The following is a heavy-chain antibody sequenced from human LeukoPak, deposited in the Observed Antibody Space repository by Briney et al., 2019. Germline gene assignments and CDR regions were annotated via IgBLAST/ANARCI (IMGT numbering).Heavy chain of an antibody. CDR1: GGSISSYY. CDR2: ISYGGNT. V-gene: IGHV4-59*08. Sequence: SETLSLTCTVSGGSISSYYWNWIRQPPGKGLEWIGYISYGGNTNYNPSLKSRVTISVDTSMSQFSLKLRSVTAADTAVYYCARHLEYASGWFIHDYWGQGTLVTVSS. CDR3: ARHLEYASGWFIHDY. D-gene: IGHD6-19*01. J-gene: IGHJ4*02.